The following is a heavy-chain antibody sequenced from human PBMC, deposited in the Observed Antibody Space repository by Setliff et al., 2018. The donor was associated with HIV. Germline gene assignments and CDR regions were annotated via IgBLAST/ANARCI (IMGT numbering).Heavy chain of an antibody. J-gene: IGHJ6*03. CDR2: MNPKSGNT. CDR3: AREVHDHTNRLYYYYYIDV. V-gene: IGHV1-8*02. CDR1: GYTFTSYD. Sequence: ASVKVSCKASGYTFTSYDFNWVRQATGQGLEWMGWMNPKSGNTGYAQKFQGRVIMTRDTSITTVYLELIRLRSDDTAAYYCAREVHDHTNRLYYYYYIDVWAKGTPVTVSS. D-gene: IGHD2-8*01.